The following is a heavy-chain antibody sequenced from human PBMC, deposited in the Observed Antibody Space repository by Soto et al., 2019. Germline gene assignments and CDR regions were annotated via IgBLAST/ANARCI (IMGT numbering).Heavy chain of an antibody. CDR1: GFTFDDYA. CDR3: AKDHGYSYGYNDY. D-gene: IGHD5-18*01. J-gene: IGHJ4*02. Sequence: EVRLVESGGGLAQPGRSLRLSCAASGFTFDDYAMHWVRQAPGKGLEWVSGISWNSGSIAYADSGKGRFTISRDNAKSSVYLQMNSLRPEDTDLYYCAKDHGYSYGYNDYWGQGTLVTGSS. V-gene: IGHV3-9*01. CDR2: ISWNSGSI.